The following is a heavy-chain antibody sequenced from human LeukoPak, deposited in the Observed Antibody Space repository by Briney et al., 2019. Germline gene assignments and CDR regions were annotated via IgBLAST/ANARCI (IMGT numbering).Heavy chain of an antibody. CDR3: ERGGGDSTGYYSDY. Sequence: PGGSLRLSCAASGFTFRTYEMNWVRQAPGLGREWVSYISSVGSTRYYADSVRGRFTISRDKAKNTLVVQRNSQRGEDTAVYYCERGGGDSTGYYSDYWGEGTLVTVSS. J-gene: IGHJ4*02. V-gene: IGHV3-48*03. CDR2: ISSVGSTR. D-gene: IGHD3-22*01. CDR1: GFTFRTYE.